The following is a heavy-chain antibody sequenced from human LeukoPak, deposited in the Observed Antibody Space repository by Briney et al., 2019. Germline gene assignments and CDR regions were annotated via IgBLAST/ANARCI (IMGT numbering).Heavy chain of an antibody. J-gene: IGHJ3*02. CDR2: INPNSGGT. V-gene: IGHV1-2*04. CDR3: ASPSIYSSSWYLAFDI. CDR1: GYTFTGYY. Sequence: ASVKVSCKASGYTFTGYYMHWVRQAPGQGLEWMGWINPNSGGTNYAQKFQGWVTMTRDTSISTAYMELSSLRSEDTAVYYCASPSIYSSSWYLAFDIWGQGTMVTVSS. D-gene: IGHD6-13*01.